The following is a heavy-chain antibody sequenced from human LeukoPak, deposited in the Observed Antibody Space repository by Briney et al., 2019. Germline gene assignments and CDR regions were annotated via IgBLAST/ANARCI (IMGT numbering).Heavy chain of an antibody. CDR1: GFTFSSYG. Sequence: GRSLRLSCAASGFTFSSYGMHWVRQAPGKGLEWVAVISYDGSNKYYADSVKGRFTISRDNSKNTLYLQMNSLRAGDTAVYYCAKDRGWLQPIDYWGQGTLVTVSS. V-gene: IGHV3-30*18. CDR3: AKDRGWLQPIDY. D-gene: IGHD5-24*01. J-gene: IGHJ4*02. CDR2: ISYDGSNK.